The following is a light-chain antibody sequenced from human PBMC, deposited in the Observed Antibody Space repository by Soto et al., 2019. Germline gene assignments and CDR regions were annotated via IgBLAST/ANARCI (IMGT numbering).Light chain of an antibody. J-gene: IGKJ1*01. CDR2: GAS. CDR1: QSVRTN. V-gene: IGKV3-15*01. Sequence: VLTQSPATLSVSAGGTVTLSCRASQSVRTNVAWYQQIPGQAPRLLIYGASTRATGIPARFSGSGSGTKFTLTIASLQPDDFATYYCQQYETFSGTFGPGTKVDIK. CDR3: QQYETFSGT.